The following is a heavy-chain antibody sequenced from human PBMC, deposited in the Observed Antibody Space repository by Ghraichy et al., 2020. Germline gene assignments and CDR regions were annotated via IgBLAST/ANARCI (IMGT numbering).Heavy chain of an antibody. V-gene: IGHV4-34*01. CDR3: ARGRRYGGICYVGGCSYFYYMDV. CDR1: GESFSDYY. CDR2: INHVGRT. J-gene: IGHJ6*03. Sequence: ESLNISCAVYGESFSDYYWSWIRQSPGKGLEWIGEINHVGRTNHNPSLKSRVTMSMDTSKNQCSLTLSSVTTADTAVYYCARGRRYGGICYVGGCSYFYYMDVWGKGTTVNVSS. D-gene: IGHD2-8*02.